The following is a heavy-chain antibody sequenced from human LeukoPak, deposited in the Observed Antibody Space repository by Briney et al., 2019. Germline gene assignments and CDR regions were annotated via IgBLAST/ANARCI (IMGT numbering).Heavy chain of an antibody. CDR3: AGFYSYGPDY. V-gene: IGHV4-34*01. Sequence: SETLSLTCAVYGGSFSGYYWSWIRQPPGKGLEWIGEINHSGSTNYNPSLKSRVTISVDTSKNQFPLKLSSVTAADTAVYYCAGFYSYGPDYWGQGTLVTVSS. CDR2: INHSGST. D-gene: IGHD5-18*01. CDR1: GGSFSGYY. J-gene: IGHJ4*02.